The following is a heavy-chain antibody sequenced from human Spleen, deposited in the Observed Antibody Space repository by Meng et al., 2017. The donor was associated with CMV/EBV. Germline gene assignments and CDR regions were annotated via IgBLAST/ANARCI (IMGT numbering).Heavy chain of an antibody. J-gene: IGHJ5*02. CDR1: FSLSTSGVG. CDR2: IYWNDDK. Sequence: FSLSTSGVGVGWIRQPPGKALEWLAVIYWNDDKRYSPSLKSRLTITKDTSKNQVVLTMTNMDPVDTATYYCAHRRSRGVHPENWFDPWGQGTLVTVSS. CDR3: AHRRSRGVHPENWFDP. V-gene: IGHV2-5*01. D-gene: IGHD3-10*01.